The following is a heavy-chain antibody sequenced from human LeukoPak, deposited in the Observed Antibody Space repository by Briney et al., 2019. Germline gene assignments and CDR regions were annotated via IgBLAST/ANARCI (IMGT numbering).Heavy chain of an antibody. J-gene: IGHJ2*01. Sequence: PSETLSLTCTVSGGSVSSGSYYWGWIRQPPGKGLEWIGYIYYSGSTNYNPSLKSRVTISVDTSKNQSSLKLSSVTAADTAVYYCARDVRVRGGPYWYFDLWGRGTLVTVSS. CDR3: ARDVRVRGGPYWYFDL. D-gene: IGHD3-10*01. V-gene: IGHV4-61*01. CDR2: IYYSGST. CDR1: GGSVSSGSYY.